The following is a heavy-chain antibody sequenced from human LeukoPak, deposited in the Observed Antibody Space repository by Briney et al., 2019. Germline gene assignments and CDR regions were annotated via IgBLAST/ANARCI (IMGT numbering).Heavy chain of an antibody. D-gene: IGHD1-26*01. CDR2: FDPEDGET. Sequence: ASVKVSCKVSGYTLTELSMHWVRQAPGKGLEWMGGFDPEDGETIYAQKFQGRVTMTEDTSTDTAYMELSSLRSEDTAVYYCATDQLSGSYAVEHQVYWGQGTLVTVSP. J-gene: IGHJ4*02. CDR3: ATDQLSGSYAVEHQVY. CDR1: GYTLTELS. V-gene: IGHV1-24*01.